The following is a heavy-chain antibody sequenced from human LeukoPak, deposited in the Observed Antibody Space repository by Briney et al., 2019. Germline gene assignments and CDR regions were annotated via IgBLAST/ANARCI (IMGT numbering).Heavy chain of an antibody. J-gene: IGHJ3*02. CDR2: IYYSGST. CDR3: AGRSCGGDCYYDDAFDI. V-gene: IGHV4-39*01. D-gene: IGHD2-21*02. Sequence: PSETLSLTCTVSGGSISSSSYYWGWIRQPPGKGLEWIGSIYYSGSTYYNPSLKSRVTISVDTSKNQFSLKLSSVTAADTAVYYYAGRSCGGDCYYDDAFDIWGQGTMVTVSS. CDR1: GGSISSSSYY.